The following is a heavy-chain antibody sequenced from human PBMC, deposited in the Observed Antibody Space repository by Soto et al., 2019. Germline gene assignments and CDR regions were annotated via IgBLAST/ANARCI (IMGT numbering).Heavy chain of an antibody. J-gene: IGHJ3*02. Sequence: GGSLRLSCAASGFNVSSNYMSWIRQAPGKGLEWVSVIYSGGSTYYTDSVKGRFTIFRDNSKNTLFLQMNSLRVEDTAVFYCARDSMIAAGAFDIWGRGTLVTVSS. V-gene: IGHV3-66*01. CDR1: GFNVSSNY. CDR3: ARDSMIAAGAFDI. CDR2: IYSGGST. D-gene: IGHD2-15*01.